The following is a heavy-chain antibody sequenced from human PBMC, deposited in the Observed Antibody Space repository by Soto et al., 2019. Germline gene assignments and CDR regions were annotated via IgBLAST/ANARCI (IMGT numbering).Heavy chain of an antibody. CDR1: GGSIISSSYY. CDR3: ARLWDQEWLPYSYYYGMDV. D-gene: IGHD3-3*01. J-gene: IGHJ6*02. CDR2: IYYSGST. V-gene: IGHV4-39*01. Sequence: TSETLSLTCTVSGGSIISSSYYWGWIRQPPGKGLEWIGSIYYSGSTYYNPSLKSRVTISVDTSKNQFSLKLSSVTAADTAVYYCARLWDQEWLPYSYYYGMDVWGQGTTVTVSS.